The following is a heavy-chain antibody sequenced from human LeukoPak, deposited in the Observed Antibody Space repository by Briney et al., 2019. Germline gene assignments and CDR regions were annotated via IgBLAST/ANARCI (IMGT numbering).Heavy chain of an antibody. Sequence: GGSLRLSCAASGFTFSSYAMSWVRQAPGKGLEWVSAIGSGGTTYYADSVKGRFTISRDNSKNTLFLQMNSLRAEDTVLYYCAKHGYCSGISCFFDFRGQGTLVTVSS. CDR3: AKHGYCSGISCFFDF. CDR1: GFTFSSYA. J-gene: IGHJ4*02. V-gene: IGHV3-23*01. D-gene: IGHD2-2*03. CDR2: IGSGGTT.